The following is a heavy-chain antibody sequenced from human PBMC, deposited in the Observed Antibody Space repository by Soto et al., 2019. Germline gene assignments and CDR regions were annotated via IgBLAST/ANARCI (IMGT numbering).Heavy chain of an antibody. D-gene: IGHD5-12*01. V-gene: IGHV5-51*01. CDR3: ASRIGRGYSGYDDAFDI. J-gene: IGHJ3*02. CDR2: IDPNDSDT. CDR1: GYSFTNYW. Sequence: GESLKISCKGSGYSFTNYWIGWVRQMPGKGLEWMGIIDPNDSDTRRSPSFQGRVTISADKSISTAYLHWSSLQASDTAMYYCASRIGRGYSGYDDAFDIWGQGTMVTVSS.